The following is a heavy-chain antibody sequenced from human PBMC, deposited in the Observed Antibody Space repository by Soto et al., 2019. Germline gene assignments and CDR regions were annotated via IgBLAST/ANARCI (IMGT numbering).Heavy chain of an antibody. CDR1: GFTFSSYA. J-gene: IGHJ4*02. Sequence: EVQLLESGGGLVQPGGSLRLSCAASGFTFSSYAMSWVRQAPGKGLEWVSAISGSGGSTYYADSVKGRFTISRDNSKTTLYLQMNSLRAEDTAVYYCAKDNEYYYDSSGSCFDYWGQGTLVTVSS. CDR3: AKDNEYYYDSSGSCFDY. CDR2: ISGSGGST. D-gene: IGHD3-22*01. V-gene: IGHV3-23*01.